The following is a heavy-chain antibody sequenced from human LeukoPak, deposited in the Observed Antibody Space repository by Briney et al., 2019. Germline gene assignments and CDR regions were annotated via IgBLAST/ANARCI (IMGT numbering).Heavy chain of an antibody. V-gene: IGHV3-30-3*01. Sequence: GGSLRLSCAASGFIFSSYTVHWVRQAPGKGLEWVALISYDGSNEYSADSVKGRFTISRDNSKNTLYLQMDSLRAEDTAVYYCAREHYYDTSGYYRDFDVWCQGTLVTVSS. J-gene: IGHJ3*01. CDR3: AREHYYDTSGYYRDFDV. CDR1: GFIFSSYT. CDR2: ISYDGSNE. D-gene: IGHD3-22*01.